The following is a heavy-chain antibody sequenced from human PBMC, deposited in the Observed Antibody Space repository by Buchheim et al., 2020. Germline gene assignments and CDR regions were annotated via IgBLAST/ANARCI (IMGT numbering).Heavy chain of an antibody. CDR3: ARDPSSSATFDS. CDR1: GGSITSSHW. D-gene: IGHD2-2*01. CDR2: IYHTGST. J-gene: IGHJ5*01. Sequence: QVQLQESGPGLVKPSGTLSLTCAVSGGSITSSHWWTWVRQPPGKGLEWIGEIYHTGSTNYRPSLASRVTLLVDRSKNQFFLTLRSVTAADTGFYYCARDPSSSATFDSWGQGTL. V-gene: IGHV4-4*02.